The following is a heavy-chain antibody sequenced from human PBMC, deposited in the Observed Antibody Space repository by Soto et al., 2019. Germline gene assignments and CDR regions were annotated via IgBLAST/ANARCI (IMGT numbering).Heavy chain of an antibody. Sequence: ASVKVSCKASGYTFTSYDINWVRQATGQGLEWMGWMNPNSGNTGYAQKFQGRVTMTRNTSISTAYMELSSLRSEDMAVYYCATRGYCTNGVCYNYYYYYMDVWGKGTTVTVSS. J-gene: IGHJ6*03. D-gene: IGHD2-8*01. CDR3: ATRGYCTNGVCYNYYYYYMDV. CDR2: MNPNSGNT. V-gene: IGHV1-8*01. CDR1: GYTFTSYD.